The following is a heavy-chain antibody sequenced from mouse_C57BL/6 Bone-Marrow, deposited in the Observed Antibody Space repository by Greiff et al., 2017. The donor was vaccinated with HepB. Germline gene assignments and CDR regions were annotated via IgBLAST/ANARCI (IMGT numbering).Heavy chain of an antibody. V-gene: IGHV3-6*01. Sequence: EVKLMESGPGLVKPSQSLSLTCSVTGYSITSGYYWNWIRQFPGNKLEWMGYISYDGSNNYNPSLKNRISRTRDTSKNQFFLKLNSVTTEDTATYYCARRGTGAWCAYWGQGTLVTVSA. J-gene: IGHJ3*01. CDR3: ARRGTGAWCAY. CDR2: ISYDGSN. D-gene: IGHD4-1*01. CDR1: GYSITSGYY.